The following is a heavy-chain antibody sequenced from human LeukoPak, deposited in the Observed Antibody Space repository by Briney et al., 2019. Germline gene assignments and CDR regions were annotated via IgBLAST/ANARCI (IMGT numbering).Heavy chain of an antibody. Sequence: KASETLSLTCTVSGGSISSYYWSWIRRPAGKGLEWIGRIYTSGSTNYNPSPKSRVTMSVDTSKNQFSLKLSSVTAADTAVYYCARGFLVPSYNWFDPWGQGTLVTVSS. V-gene: IGHV4-4*07. CDR1: GGSISSYY. CDR3: ARGFLVPSYNWFDP. CDR2: IYTSGST. J-gene: IGHJ5*02. D-gene: IGHD3-3*01.